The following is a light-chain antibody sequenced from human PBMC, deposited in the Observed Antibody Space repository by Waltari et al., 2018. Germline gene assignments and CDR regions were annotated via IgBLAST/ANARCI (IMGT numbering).Light chain of an antibody. J-gene: IGLJ2*01. Sequence: QSALTQPAPVSGSPGPSITISCTGTSSAFGSYNLVSWYQQHPGKAPKLMIYEVSKRPSGVSNRFSGSKSGNTASLTISGLQAEDEADYYCCSYAGSSTHVVFGGGTKLTVL. V-gene: IGLV2-23*02. CDR1: SSAFGSYNL. CDR2: EVS. CDR3: CSYAGSSTHVV.